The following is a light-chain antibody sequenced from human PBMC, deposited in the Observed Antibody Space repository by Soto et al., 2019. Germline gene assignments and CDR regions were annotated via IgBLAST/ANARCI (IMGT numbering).Light chain of an antibody. CDR2: EGS. V-gene: IGLV2-23*01. CDR1: SRDVGSYNL. Sequence: QSVLTQPASMSGSPEQSITISCTGTSRDVGSYNLVSWYQKHPGKAPKLIIYEGSKRPSGVSDRFSGSKSGNTASLTISGLQAEDESDYYCCSYAGSNTWVFGGGTKVTVL. CDR3: CSYAGSNTWV. J-gene: IGLJ3*02.